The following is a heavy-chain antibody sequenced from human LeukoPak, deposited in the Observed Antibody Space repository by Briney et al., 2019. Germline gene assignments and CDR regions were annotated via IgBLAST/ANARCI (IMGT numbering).Heavy chain of an antibody. CDR3: VSFYETY. J-gene: IGHJ4*02. CDR2: INSDGSWT. D-gene: IGHD2-2*01. V-gene: IGHV3-74*01. CDR1: GNYW. Sequence: GGFLRLSCAASGNYWMHWVRQAPGKGLVWVSHINSDGSWTGYADSVKGRFTISKDNAKNMVYLQMNNLRAEDTAVYYCVSFYETYWGRGTLVTVSS.